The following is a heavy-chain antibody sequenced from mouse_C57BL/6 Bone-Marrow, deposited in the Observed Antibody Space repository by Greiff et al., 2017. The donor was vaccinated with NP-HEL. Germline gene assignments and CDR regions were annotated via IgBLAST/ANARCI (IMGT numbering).Heavy chain of an antibody. CDR1: GFTFSSYA. Sequence: EVKLVESGGGLVKPGGSLKLSCAASGFTFSSYAMSWVRQTPEKRLEWVATISDGGSYTYYPDNVKGRFTISRDNAKNNLYLQMSHLKSEDTAMYYCARDRVYYAMDYWGQGTSVTVSS. V-gene: IGHV5-4*01. CDR2: ISDGGSYT. J-gene: IGHJ4*01. CDR3: ARDRVYYAMDY. D-gene: IGHD3-1*01.